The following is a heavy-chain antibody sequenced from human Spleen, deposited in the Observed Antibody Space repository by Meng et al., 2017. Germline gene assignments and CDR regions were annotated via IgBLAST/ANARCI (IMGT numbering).Heavy chain of an antibody. D-gene: IGHD3-3*01. J-gene: IGHJ6*02. CDR2: INPKSGDT. CDR1: GYNFPDYY. CDR3: ARAGAIYYGLDV. V-gene: IGHV1-2*06. Sequence: ASVKVSCKPSGYNFPDYYIHWVRRAPGQGLEWMGRINPKSGDTHYAQKFQARVTMTGDTSISTAYMELSRLRSDDTAEYYCARAGAIYYGLDVWGQGAPVTVSS.